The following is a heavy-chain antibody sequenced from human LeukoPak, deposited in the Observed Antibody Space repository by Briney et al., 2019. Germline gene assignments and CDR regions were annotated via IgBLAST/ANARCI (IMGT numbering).Heavy chain of an antibody. D-gene: IGHD1-26*01. Sequence: PGGSLRLSCAASGFTFSSYAMSWVRQAPGKGLEWVSSISGSGGSTYYADSVKGRFTISRDNSNNTLYLQMNSLRAEDTAVYYCARERAGAYYFDYWGQGTLVTVSS. CDR3: ARERAGAYYFDY. CDR2: ISGSGGST. CDR1: GFTFSSYA. V-gene: IGHV3-23*01. J-gene: IGHJ4*02.